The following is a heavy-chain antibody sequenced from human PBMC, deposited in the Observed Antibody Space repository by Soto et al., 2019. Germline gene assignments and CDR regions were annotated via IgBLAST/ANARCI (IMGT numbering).Heavy chain of an antibody. D-gene: IGHD3-22*01. CDR2: INSDGTNT. J-gene: IGHJ5*02. Sequence: GGSLRLSCAASGFTFRGYLMQWVRQAPGKGLVWVSRINSDGTNTRYADSVKGRFTISRDNAKNTLYLQMNSLRAEDTAVYYFATINYDYDSSGYYYSTPYGPWGQGTLVTVSS. CDR3: ATINYDYDSSGYYYSTPYGP. V-gene: IGHV3-74*01. CDR1: GFTFRGYL.